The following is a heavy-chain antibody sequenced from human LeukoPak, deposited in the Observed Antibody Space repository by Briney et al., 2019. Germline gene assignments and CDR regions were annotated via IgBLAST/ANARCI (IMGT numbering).Heavy chain of an antibody. CDR1: GASISSGTYY. Sequence: SETLSLTCTVSGASISSGTYYWGWIRQPPGKGLERIGTHSHSGSAYYNPSLRSRITMSLDTSENQLSLKLYSVTAADTAIYYCARYQTGTMFAVWGQGTLVTISS. CDR3: ARYQTGTMFAV. CDR2: HSHSGSA. J-gene: IGHJ4*02. V-gene: IGHV4-39*07. D-gene: IGHD1/OR15-1a*01.